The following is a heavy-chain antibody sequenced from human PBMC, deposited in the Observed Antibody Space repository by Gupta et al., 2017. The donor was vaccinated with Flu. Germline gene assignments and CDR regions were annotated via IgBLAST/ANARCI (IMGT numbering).Heavy chain of an antibody. CDR2: LSGRGASS. CDR3: AKVSDYYALGGGMDV. V-gene: IGHV3-23*01. CDR1: GFTFSSYA. Sequence: EVQLLESGGGLVQPGESLRLSCAASGFTFSSYAMTWVRQAPGKGLEWVSGLSGRGASSFYADSVKGRFTISRDNSKNTLYLQMNSLRAEDTAIYHCAKVSDYYALGGGMDVWGQGTTVTVSS. D-gene: IGHD3-10*01. J-gene: IGHJ6*02.